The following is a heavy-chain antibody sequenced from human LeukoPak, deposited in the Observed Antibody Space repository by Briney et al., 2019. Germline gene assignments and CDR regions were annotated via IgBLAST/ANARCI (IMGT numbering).Heavy chain of an antibody. CDR3: AKSSRGTMVRVLDY. V-gene: IGHV3-23*01. CDR2: ISGSDGST. Sequence: GGSLRLSCAASGFTFSSYGMSWVRQAPGKGLEWVSGISGSDGSTYYADSVKGRFTISRDNSKNTLYLQMNSLRAEDTAVYYCAKSSRGTMVRVLDYWGQGTLVTVSS. D-gene: IGHD3-10*01. CDR1: GFTFSSYG. J-gene: IGHJ4*02.